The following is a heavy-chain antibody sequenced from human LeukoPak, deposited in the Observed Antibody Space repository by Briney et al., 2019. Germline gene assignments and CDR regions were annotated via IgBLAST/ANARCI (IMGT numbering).Heavy chain of an antibody. Sequence: WASVKVSCRASRYTFTNYGVSWVRQAPGQGLKRKGWINAYNGDTHYAQNLQGRLTMTTDTSTSMAFMELRSLRPDDTAVYFCARWGLVAPGTYYYYYMDVWGRGTTVTVSS. CDR2: INAYNGDT. D-gene: IGHD2-2*01. CDR1: RYTFTNYG. CDR3: ARWGLVAPGTYYYYYMDV. J-gene: IGHJ6*03. V-gene: IGHV1-18*01.